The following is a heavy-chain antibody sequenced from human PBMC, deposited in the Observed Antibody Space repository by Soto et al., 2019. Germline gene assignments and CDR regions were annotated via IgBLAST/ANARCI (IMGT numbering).Heavy chain of an antibody. V-gene: IGHV4-34*01. D-gene: IGHD3-22*01. J-gene: IGHJ3*02. Sequence: WTWIRQSPGRGLEWVGDVNHRGGTRYTSSLQGRLTLSVDTSTNQFSPKLRSVVAADMAVYYCARGLRSGYDYAAFDIWSQGTQVTVSS. CDR3: ARGLRSGYDYAAFDI. CDR2: VNHRGGT.